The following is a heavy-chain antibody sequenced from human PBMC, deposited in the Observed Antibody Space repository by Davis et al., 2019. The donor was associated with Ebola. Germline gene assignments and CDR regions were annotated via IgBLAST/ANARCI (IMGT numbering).Heavy chain of an antibody. CDR2: INSDGSST. D-gene: IGHD2-2*02. Sequence: HTGGSLRLSCAASGFTFSSYWMHWVRQAPGKGLVWVSRINSDGSSTSYADSVKGRFTISRDNAKNTLYLQMNSLRAEDTAVYYCARDPGGYCSSTSCYKGGYYYYGMDVWGQGTTVTVSS. CDR1: GFTFSSYW. V-gene: IGHV3-74*01. CDR3: ARDPGGYCSSTSCYKGGYYYYGMDV. J-gene: IGHJ6*02.